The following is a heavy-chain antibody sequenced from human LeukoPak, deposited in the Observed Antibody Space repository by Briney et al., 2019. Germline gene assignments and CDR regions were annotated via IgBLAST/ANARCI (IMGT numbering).Heavy chain of an antibody. CDR1: GFTFTSQD. CDR3: VRTPPNWGFDY. Sequence: ASVKVSCKASGFTFTSQDINWVRQATGQGLEWMGWMGPNSGDTGYAQKFQGRVTMTSDSSISTAYMELSSLRSEDTAIYYCVRTPPNWGFDYWGQGTLVTVSS. J-gene: IGHJ4*02. D-gene: IGHD7-27*01. V-gene: IGHV1-8*01. CDR2: MGPNSGDT.